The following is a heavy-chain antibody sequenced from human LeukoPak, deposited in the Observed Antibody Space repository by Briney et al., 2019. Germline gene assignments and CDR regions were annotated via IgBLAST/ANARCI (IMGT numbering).Heavy chain of an antibody. CDR1: GFTFSSYG. J-gene: IGHJ4*02. V-gene: IGHV3-33*01. CDR2: IWYDGSNK. CDR3: ARGPGYSSSWLIDY. D-gene: IGHD6-13*01. Sequence: GGSLRLSCAASGFTFSSYGMHWVRQAPGKGLEWVAVIWYDGSNKYYADSVKGRFTISGDNSKNTLYLQMNSLRAEDTAVYYCARGPGYSSSWLIDYWGQGTLVTVSS.